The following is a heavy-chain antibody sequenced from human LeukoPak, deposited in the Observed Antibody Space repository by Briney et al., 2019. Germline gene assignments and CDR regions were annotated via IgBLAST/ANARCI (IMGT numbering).Heavy chain of an antibody. Sequence: GASVKVSCKASGYTFTGYYMHWVRQASGQGLEWMGWINPNSGGTNYAQKFQGRVTMTRDTSISTAYMELSRLRSDDTAVYYCAREGVAAAGTGGYYFDYWGQGTLVTVSS. CDR3: AREGVAAAGTGGYYFDY. CDR2: INPNSGGT. D-gene: IGHD6-13*01. J-gene: IGHJ4*02. CDR1: GYTFTGYY. V-gene: IGHV1-2*02.